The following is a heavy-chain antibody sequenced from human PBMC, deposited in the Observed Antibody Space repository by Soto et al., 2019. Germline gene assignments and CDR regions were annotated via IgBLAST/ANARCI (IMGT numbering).Heavy chain of an antibody. CDR3: ARDRLPYYGSGRNWFDP. V-gene: IGHV4-34*01. D-gene: IGHD3-10*01. CDR1: GGSFSGYY. Sequence: QVQLQQWGAGLLKPSETLSLTCAVYGGSFSGYYWSWIRQPPGKGLEWIGEINHSGSTNYNPSLKSRVTISVDTSKNQFSLKLSSVTAADTAVYYCARDRLPYYGSGRNWFDPWGQGTLVTVSS. CDR2: INHSGST. J-gene: IGHJ5*02.